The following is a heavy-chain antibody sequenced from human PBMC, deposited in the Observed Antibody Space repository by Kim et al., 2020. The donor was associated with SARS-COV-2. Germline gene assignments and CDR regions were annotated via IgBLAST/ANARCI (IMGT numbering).Heavy chain of an antibody. V-gene: IGHV1-69*02. Sequence: NYAQKFQGRVTITADKSTSTAYMELSSLRSEDTAVYYCARAYYYGSGDDYWGQGTLVTVSS. CDR3: ARAYYYGSGDDY. D-gene: IGHD3-10*01. J-gene: IGHJ4*02.